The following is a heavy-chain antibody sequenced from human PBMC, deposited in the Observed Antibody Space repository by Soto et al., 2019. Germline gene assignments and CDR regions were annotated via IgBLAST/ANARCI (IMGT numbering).Heavy chain of an antibody. Sequence: SQTLSLTCAISGDSVSSNSAAWNWIRQSPSRGLEWLGRTYYRSKWYNDYAVSVKSRITINPDTSKNQFSLQLNSVTPEDTAVYYCARDHVLLYFFCVIAHPDSYFVPWGEAILISVS. J-gene: IGHJ5*02. CDR2: TYYRSKWYN. CDR3: ARDHVLLYFFCVIAHPDSYFVP. CDR1: GDSVSSNSAA. V-gene: IGHV6-1*01. D-gene: IGHD3-9*01.